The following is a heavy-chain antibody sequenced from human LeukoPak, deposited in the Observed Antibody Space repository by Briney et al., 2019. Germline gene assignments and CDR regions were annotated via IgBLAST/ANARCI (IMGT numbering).Heavy chain of an antibody. J-gene: IGHJ1*01. Sequence: PGGSLRLSCAASGFTFSDYYMNWVRQAPGKGLEWVSVISSDGTIYCADSVKDRFTISRDTSKNSVDLQMYSLAAEDTAVYYCAKDNGRSVIQYWGQGTLVIVSS. V-gene: IGHV3-66*01. D-gene: IGHD2-21*01. CDR3: AKDNGRSVIQY. CDR1: GFTFSDYY. CDR2: ISSDGTI.